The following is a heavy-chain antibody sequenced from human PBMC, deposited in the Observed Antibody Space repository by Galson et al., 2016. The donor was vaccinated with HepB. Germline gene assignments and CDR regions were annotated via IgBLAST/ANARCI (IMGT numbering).Heavy chain of an antibody. CDR1: GFTFSSYG. V-gene: IGHV3-33*01. CDR3: ARRRGSGSHDY. D-gene: IGHD3-10*01. CDR2: IWFDRSNK. J-gene: IGHJ4*02. Sequence: SLRLSCAASGFTFSSYGMHWVRQAPGKGLEWVAVIWFDRSNKNYVDSVRGRFTISRDNSKNTLYLQMNTLRAEDTAVYYCARRRGSGSHDYWGQGTLVTVSS.